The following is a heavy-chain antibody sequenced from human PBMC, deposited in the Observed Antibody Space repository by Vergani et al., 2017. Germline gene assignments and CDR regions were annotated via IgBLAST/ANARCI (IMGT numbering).Heavy chain of an antibody. J-gene: IGHJ6*03. CDR2: IIPIFGTA. V-gene: IGHV1-69*01. CDR1: GGTFSSYA. Sequence: QVQLVQSGAEVKKPGSSVKVSCKASGGTFSSYAISWVRQAPGQGLEWMGGIIPIFGTANYAQKFQGRATITADESTSTAYMELSSLRSEDTAVYYCARGWDIVVVPAAITMDVWGKGTTVTVSS. D-gene: IGHD2-2*02. CDR3: ARGWDIVVVPAAITMDV.